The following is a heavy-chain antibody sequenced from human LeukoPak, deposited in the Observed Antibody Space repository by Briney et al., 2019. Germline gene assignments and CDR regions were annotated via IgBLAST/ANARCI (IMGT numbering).Heavy chain of an antibody. Sequence: QPGGSLRLSCAATGFTFSHYTMHWVRQAPGKGLEYVSAIVSNGGNTYYADSVRGRFTISRDNSKDTVYLQMGSLRPEDTAVYYCARGGYYAASDIWGQGALVTVSS. V-gene: IGHV3-64*02. J-gene: IGHJ4*02. CDR2: IVSNGGNT. CDR3: ARGGYYAASDI. D-gene: IGHD3-3*01. CDR1: GFTFSHYT.